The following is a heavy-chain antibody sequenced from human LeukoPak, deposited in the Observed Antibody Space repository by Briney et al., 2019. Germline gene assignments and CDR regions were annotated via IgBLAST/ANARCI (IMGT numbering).Heavy chain of an antibody. CDR1: GGSFSGYY. J-gene: IGHJ4*02. CDR2: INHSGST. D-gene: IGHD3-3*01. Sequence: SETLSLTCAVYGGSFSGYYWSWICQPPGKGLEWIGEINHSGSTNYNPSLKSRVTISVDTSKNQFSLKLSSVTAADTAVYYCARGGHSYDFWSGYYISYFDYWGQGTLVTVSS. V-gene: IGHV4-34*01. CDR3: ARGGHSYDFWSGYYISYFDY.